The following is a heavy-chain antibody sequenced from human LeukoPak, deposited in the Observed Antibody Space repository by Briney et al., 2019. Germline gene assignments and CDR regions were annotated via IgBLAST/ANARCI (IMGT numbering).Heavy chain of an antibody. Sequence: SETLSLTCAVSGGSISGYYWGWIRQPPGRGLEWIGYIYYSGSTNYNPSLKSRVTISLDTSKNQFSLRLSSVTAADTAVYYCARGYYYASGSYALDYWGQGTLVTVSS. CDR3: ARGYYYASGSYALDY. CDR1: GGSISGYY. J-gene: IGHJ4*02. V-gene: IGHV4-59*01. D-gene: IGHD3-10*01. CDR2: IYYSGST.